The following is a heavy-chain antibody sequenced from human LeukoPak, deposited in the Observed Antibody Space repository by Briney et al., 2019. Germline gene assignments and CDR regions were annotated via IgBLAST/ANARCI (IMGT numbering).Heavy chain of an antibody. CDR1: GGPISSYY. CDR2: IYYSGST. D-gene: IGHD6-19*01. J-gene: IGHJ5*02. Sequence: SETLSLTCTVSGGPISSYYWSWIRQPPGKGLEWIGYIYYSGSTNYNPSLKSRVTISVDTSKNQFSLKLSSVTAADTAVYYCARDSSGLNWFDPWGQGTLVTVSS. V-gene: IGHV4-59*01. CDR3: ARDSSGLNWFDP.